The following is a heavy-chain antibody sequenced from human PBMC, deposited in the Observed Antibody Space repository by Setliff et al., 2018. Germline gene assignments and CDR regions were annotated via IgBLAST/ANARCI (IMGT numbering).Heavy chain of an antibody. CDR1: GGSISSYY. V-gene: IGHV4-4*07. CDR2: IYIGGSA. J-gene: IGHJ4*03. D-gene: IGHD4-17*01. CDR3: AREVYGDYPTYYFDY. Sequence: SETLSLTCTVSGGSISSYYWSWIRQPAGKGLEWIGHIYIGGSANYNPSLKSRVTISVDTSKNQFSLKLSSVTAADTAVYYCAREVYGDYPTYYFDYWGQRDHGHRLL.